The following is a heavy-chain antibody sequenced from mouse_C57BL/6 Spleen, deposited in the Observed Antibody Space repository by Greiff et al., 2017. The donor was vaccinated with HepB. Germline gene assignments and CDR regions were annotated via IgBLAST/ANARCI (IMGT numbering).Heavy chain of an antibody. CDR2: INYDGSST. J-gene: IGHJ1*03. D-gene: IGHD1-1*01. V-gene: IGHV5-16*01. CDR3: ARITTVVATRYFDV. CDR1: GFTFSDYY. Sequence: VQLKESEGGLVQPGSSMKLSCTASGFTFSDYYMAWVRQVPEKGLEWVANINYDGSSTYYLDSLKSRFIISRDNAKNILYLQMSSLKSEDTATYYCARITTVVATRYFDVWGTGTTVTVSS.